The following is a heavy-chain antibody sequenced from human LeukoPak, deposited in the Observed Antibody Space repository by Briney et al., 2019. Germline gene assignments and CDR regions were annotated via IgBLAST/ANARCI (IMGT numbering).Heavy chain of an antibody. V-gene: IGHV1-69*13. D-gene: IGHD5-18*01. CDR1: GGTFSSYA. CDR2: IIPIFGTA. J-gene: IGHJ4*02. Sequence: SVKVSCKASGGTFSSYAISWVRQAPGQGLEWMGGIIPIFGTANYAQKFQGRVAITADESTSTAYMELSSLRSEDTAVYYCAARGYSYGYFDYWGQGTLVTVSS. CDR3: AARGYSYGYFDY.